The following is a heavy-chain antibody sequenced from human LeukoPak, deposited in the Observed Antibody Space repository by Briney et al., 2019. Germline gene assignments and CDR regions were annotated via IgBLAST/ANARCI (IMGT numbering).Heavy chain of an antibody. D-gene: IGHD2-15*01. CDR3: AKGRALEVVAALNY. J-gene: IGHJ4*02. CDR2: ISYDGSNK. CDR1: GFTFSSYG. Sequence: GGSLRLSCAASGFTFSSYGMHWVRQAPGKGLEWVAVISYDGSNKYYADSVKGRFTISRDNSKNTLYLQMNSLRADDTAVYYCAKGRALEVVAALNYWGQGTVVTVSS. V-gene: IGHV3-30*18.